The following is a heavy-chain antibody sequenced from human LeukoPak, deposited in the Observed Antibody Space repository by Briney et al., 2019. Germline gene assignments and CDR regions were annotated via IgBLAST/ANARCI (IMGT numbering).Heavy chain of an antibody. J-gene: IGHJ4*01. V-gene: IGHV5-51*01. D-gene: IGHD3-9*01. CDR3: ARHPNLLRYFDWLSDYYFDY. CDR1: GYSFTSNW. CDR2: INPGDSDT. Sequence: GESLKISCRGSGYSFTSNWIGWVRQMPGKGLEWMGIINPGDSDTRYSPSFQGQVTISADKSISTAYLQWSSLKASDTAMYYCARHPNLLRYFDWLSDYYFDYWGHGTLVTVSS.